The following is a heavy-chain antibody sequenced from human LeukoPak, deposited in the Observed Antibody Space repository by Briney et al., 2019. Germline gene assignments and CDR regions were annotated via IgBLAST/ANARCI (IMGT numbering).Heavy chain of an antibody. CDR2: IYHSGST. D-gene: IGHD3-9*01. CDR3: AGHPQLRYFDWDYY. CDR1: GYSISSGYY. J-gene: IGHJ4*02. V-gene: IGHV4-38-2*02. Sequence: SETLSLTCTVSGYSISSGYYWGWIRQPPGKGLEWIGSIYHSGSTYYNPSLKSRVTISVDTSKNQFSLKLSSVTAADTAVYYCAGHPQLRYFDWDYYWGQGTLVTVSS.